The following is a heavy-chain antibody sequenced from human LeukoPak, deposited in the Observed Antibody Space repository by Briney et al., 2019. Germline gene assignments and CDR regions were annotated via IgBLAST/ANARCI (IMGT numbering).Heavy chain of an antibody. D-gene: IGHD3-22*01. CDR2: IHYSGST. V-gene: IGHV4-31*03. J-gene: IGHJ4*02. CDR3: AVRAYYYDTSDYYLDY. Sequence: SETLSLTCTVSGGSISSGAYYWSWIRQHPGKGLEWIGYIHYSGSTHYNPSLKSRITISVDTSKNQFSLKLSSVTAADTAVYYCAVRAYYYDTSDYYLDYWGQGTLVTVSS. CDR1: GGSISSGAYY.